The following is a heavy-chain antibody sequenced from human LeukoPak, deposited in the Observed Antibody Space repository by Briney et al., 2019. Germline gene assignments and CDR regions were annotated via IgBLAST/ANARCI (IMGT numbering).Heavy chain of an antibody. V-gene: IGHV3-23*01. J-gene: IGHJ4*02. CDR2: ISGSGGST. CDR3: AKVERDYYDSSGNVDY. D-gene: IGHD3-22*01. Sequence: GGSLRLSCAASGFTFSNYAMSWVRQAPGKGLEWVSAISGSGGSTYYADSVKGRFTISRDNSKNTLYLQMNSLRAEDTAVYYCAKVERDYYDSSGNVDYWGQGTLVTVSS. CDR1: GFTFSNYA.